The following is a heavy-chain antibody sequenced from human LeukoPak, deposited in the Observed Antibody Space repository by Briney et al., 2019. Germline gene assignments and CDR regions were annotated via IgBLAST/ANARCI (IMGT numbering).Heavy chain of an antibody. J-gene: IGHJ4*02. CDR1: GGSFSGYY. CDR3: ARGRGYYDYVWGSYRNLYYFDY. CDR2: INHSGST. Sequence: SETLSLTCAVYGGSFSGYYWSWIRQPPGKGLEWIGEINHSGSTNYNASLKRRGTISVDTSKKQFSLKLSSVPAADTAVYYCARGRGYYDYVWGSYRNLYYFDYWGQGTLVTVSS. V-gene: IGHV4-34*01. D-gene: IGHD3-16*02.